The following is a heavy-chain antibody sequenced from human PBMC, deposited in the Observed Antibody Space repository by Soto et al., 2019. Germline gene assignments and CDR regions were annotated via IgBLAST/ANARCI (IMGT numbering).Heavy chain of an antibody. V-gene: IGHV4-30-4*01. J-gene: IGHJ5*02. CDR3: ARAGGYYDSRHYYLDP. CDR1: GGSISSGDYC. CDR2: IYYSGST. D-gene: IGHD3-22*01. Sequence: KTSETLSLTCTVSGGSISSGDYCWSWVRQPPGKGLEWIGYIYYSGSTYYNPSLKSRVTISVDTSKNQFSLKLSSVTAADTAVYYCARAGGYYDSRHYYLDPWGQGALVTVSS.